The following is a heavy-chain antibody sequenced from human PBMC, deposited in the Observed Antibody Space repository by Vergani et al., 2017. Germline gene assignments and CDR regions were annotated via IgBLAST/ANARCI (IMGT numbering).Heavy chain of an antibody. CDR3: ARDERTYSFDYYGSRRPYGMDV. Sequence: EVQLVESGGGLVKPGGSLSLSCAASGFTFSSYIMNWVRQAPGKGLEWVSYISSSSSTIYYADSVKGRFTISRDNAKNSLYLQMNSLRSEDTAVYYCARDERTYSFDYYGSRRPYGMDVWGQGTTVTVSS. J-gene: IGHJ6*02. D-gene: IGHD3-10*01. CDR1: GFTFSSYI. CDR2: ISSSSSTI. V-gene: IGHV3-48*04.